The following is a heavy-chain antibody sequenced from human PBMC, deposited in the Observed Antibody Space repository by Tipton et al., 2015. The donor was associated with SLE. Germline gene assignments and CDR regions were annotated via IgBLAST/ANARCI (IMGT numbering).Heavy chain of an antibody. V-gene: IGHV3-9*01. CDR3: VKDKTISGVGWFDS. Sequence: SLRLSCAGSGFTFDDFSMHWVRQPPGRGLEWVSGITWNSGNIDYADSVRGRFTISRDNAKRSLYLQMNSLRPEDTGLYYCVKDKTISGVGWFDSWGRGTLVTVSS. CDR2: ITWNSGNI. J-gene: IGHJ5*01. D-gene: IGHD3-3*01. CDR1: GFTFDDFS.